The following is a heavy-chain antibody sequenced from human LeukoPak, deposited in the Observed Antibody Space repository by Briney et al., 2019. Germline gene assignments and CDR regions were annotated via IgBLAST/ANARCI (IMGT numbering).Heavy chain of an antibody. V-gene: IGHV1-18*01. CDR1: GYTFPSYG. CDR3: ARTPVYCSGGSCYPEDPDNWFDP. J-gene: IGHJ5*02. CDR2: ISAYNGNT. Sequence: ASVKVSCKASGYTFPSYGISWVRQAPGQGLEWMGWISAYNGNTNYAQKFQGRVTMTTDTSTSTAYMELRSLRSDDTAVYYCARTPVYCSGGSCYPEDPDNWFDPWGQGTLVTVSS. D-gene: IGHD2-15*01.